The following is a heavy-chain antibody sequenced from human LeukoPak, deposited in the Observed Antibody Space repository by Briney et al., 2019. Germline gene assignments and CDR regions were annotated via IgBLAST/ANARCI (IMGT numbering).Heavy chain of an antibody. D-gene: IGHD3-10*01. CDR3: ARDRTTNYYGSGSYYSLDP. Sequence: ASVTVSCKPSGYTFTNYAISWVRQAPGQGLEWMGWISAYNGNTNYAQKLQGRFTMTTDTSTSTAYMELRSLRSDDTAVYYCARDRTTNYYGSGSYYSLDPWGQGTLVTVSS. J-gene: IGHJ5*02. CDR1: GYTFTNYA. CDR2: ISAYNGNT. V-gene: IGHV1-18*01.